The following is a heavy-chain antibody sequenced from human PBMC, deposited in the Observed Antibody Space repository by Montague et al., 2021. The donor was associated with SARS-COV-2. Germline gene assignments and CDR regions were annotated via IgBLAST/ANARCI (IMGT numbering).Heavy chain of an antibody. CDR2: TYYSGST. CDR3: ARHALGYFDWLNEGYFDY. V-gene: IGHV4-59*08. CDR1: GGSISSYY. J-gene: IGHJ4*02. Sequence: SETLSLTCTVSGGSISSYYWSWIRQPPGKGLEWIGYTYYSGSTNYNPSLKSRVTISIDTSKNQFSLKLSSVTAADTAVYYCARHALGYFDWLNEGYFDYWGQGTLVTVSS. D-gene: IGHD3-9*01.